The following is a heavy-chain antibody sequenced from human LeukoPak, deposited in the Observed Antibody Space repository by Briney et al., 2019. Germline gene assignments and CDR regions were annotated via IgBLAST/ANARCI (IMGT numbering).Heavy chain of an antibody. D-gene: IGHD3-22*01. J-gene: IGHJ5*02. CDR2: IHQNGNT. V-gene: IGHV4-59*01. CDR3: ARVRMDWYGRSGQERIRFDP. CDR1: GGSISSYF. Sequence: SETLSLTCTVSGGSISSYFWSWIRQSPGKEPEWIGYIHQNGNTNYNLSLKSRVTISIDTSKSQFSLRLSSVTAADTAVYYCARVRMDWYGRSGQERIRFDPWGQGTLVIVSS.